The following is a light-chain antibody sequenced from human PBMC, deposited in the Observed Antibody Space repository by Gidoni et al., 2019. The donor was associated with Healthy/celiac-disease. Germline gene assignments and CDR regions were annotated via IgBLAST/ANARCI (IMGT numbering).Light chain of an antibody. V-gene: IGKV1-33*01. CDR3: QQYDNPPLT. Sequence: DIQMTQSPSSLSASVGDRVTITCQASQDISNYFNWYQQKPGKAPKLLIYDASNLETGVPSRFSGSGSGTDFTFTISSLQPEDIATYYCQQYDNPPLTFGPGTKVDIK. CDR2: DAS. J-gene: IGKJ3*01. CDR1: QDISNY.